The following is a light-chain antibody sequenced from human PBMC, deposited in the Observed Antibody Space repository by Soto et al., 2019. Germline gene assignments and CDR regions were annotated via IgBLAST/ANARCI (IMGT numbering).Light chain of an antibody. Sequence: QSVLTQPPSVSGAPGQRVTISCTGTTSNIGAGSDISWYQHLPGKAPKLLIYSNSNRPSGVPSRFSGSKSGTSSSLAITGIQAEYEGDDYGEYYDPSLSGRSGIYVFGSGTKVTVL. CDR1: TSNIGAGSD. J-gene: IGLJ1*01. CDR3: EYYDPSLSGRSGIYV. CDR2: SNS. V-gene: IGLV1-40*01.